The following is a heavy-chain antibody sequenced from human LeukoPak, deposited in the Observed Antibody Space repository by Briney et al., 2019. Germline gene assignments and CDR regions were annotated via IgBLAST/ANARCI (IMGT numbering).Heavy chain of an antibody. D-gene: IGHD6-13*01. CDR3: ARDEPIYSSSWYKGPYDY. Sequence: GGSLRLSWAASGCTFSSYAMHWVRQAPGKGLEWVAVISYDGSNKYYADSVKGRFTISRDNSKNTLYLQMNSLRAEDTAVCYCARDEPIYSSSWYKGPYDYWGQGTLVTVSS. J-gene: IGHJ4*02. CDR1: GCTFSSYA. V-gene: IGHV3-30-3*01. CDR2: ISYDGSNK.